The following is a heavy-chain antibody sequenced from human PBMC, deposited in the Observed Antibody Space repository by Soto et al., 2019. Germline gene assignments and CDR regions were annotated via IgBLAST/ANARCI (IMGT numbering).Heavy chain of an antibody. CDR1: GGTFSSYA. CDR2: IIPIFGTA. Sequence: SVKVSCKASGGTFSSYAISWVRQAPGQGLEWMGGIIPIFGTANYAQKFQGRVTITADKSTSTAYMELSSLRSEDTAVYYCARDRHYYDSSGYYYNDAFDIWGQATMVTVSS. CDR3: ARDRHYYDSSGYYYNDAFDI. D-gene: IGHD3-22*01. V-gene: IGHV1-69*06. J-gene: IGHJ3*02.